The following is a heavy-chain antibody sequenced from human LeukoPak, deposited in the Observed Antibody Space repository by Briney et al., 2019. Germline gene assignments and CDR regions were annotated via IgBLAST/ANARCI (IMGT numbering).Heavy chain of an antibody. CDR2: ISGSGGST. CDR3: AKDPRIAAVAATFDY. D-gene: IGHD6-6*01. J-gene: IGHJ4*02. Sequence: GGSLRLSCAASGFTFSSYAMSWVRQAPGKGLEWVSAISGSGGSTYYADSVKGRFTISRDNSKNTLHLQMNSLRAEDTAVYYCAKDPRIAAVAATFDYWGQGTLVTVSS. V-gene: IGHV3-23*01. CDR1: GFTFSSYA.